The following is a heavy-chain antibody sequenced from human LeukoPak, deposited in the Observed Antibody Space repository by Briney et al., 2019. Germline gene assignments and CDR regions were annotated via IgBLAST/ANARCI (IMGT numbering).Heavy chain of an antibody. CDR3: ARDVGYCSAGSCYDP. D-gene: IGHD2-15*01. CDR1: GFTFSRYW. J-gene: IGHJ5*02. CDR2: IKQDGSEK. Sequence: GGSLRLSCAASGFTFSRYWMSWVRQAPGKGLEWVANIKQDGSEKYYVDSVKGRFTVSRDNAKNSLYLQMNSLRAEDTAVYYCARDVGYCSAGSCYDPWGQGTLVTVSS. V-gene: IGHV3-7*01.